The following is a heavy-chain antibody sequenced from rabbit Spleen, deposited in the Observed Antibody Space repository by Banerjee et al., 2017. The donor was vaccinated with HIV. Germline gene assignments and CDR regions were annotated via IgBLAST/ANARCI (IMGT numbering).Heavy chain of an antibody. Sequence: QLVESGGGLVQPGGSLKLSCKASGFDISSYYMTWVRQAPGKGLEWIAHVNTGSGSAYYAYWVNGRFTISSHNAQNTLYLQLNSLTAADTATYFCARAGEGGDGYLNLWGPGTLVTFS. D-gene: IGHD5-1*01. J-gene: IGHJ4*01. CDR2: VNTGSGSA. CDR1: GFDISSYY. V-gene: IGHV1S7*01. CDR3: ARAGEGGDGYLNL.